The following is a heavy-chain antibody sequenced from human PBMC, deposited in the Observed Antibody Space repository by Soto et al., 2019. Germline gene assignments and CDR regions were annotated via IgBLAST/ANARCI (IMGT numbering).Heavy chain of an antibody. J-gene: IGHJ4*02. CDR2: ISGSGGST. CDR3: AKLAHDYRHFDWFPDY. V-gene: IGHV3-23*01. D-gene: IGHD3-9*01. CDR1: GFTFSSYA. Sequence: EVQLLESGGGLVQPGGSLRLSCAASGFTFSSYAMSWVRQAPGKGLEWVSAISGSGGSTYYADSVKGRFTISRDNSKNTLYLQMNSLRAEDTAVYYCAKLAHDYRHFDWFPDYWGQGTLVTVSS.